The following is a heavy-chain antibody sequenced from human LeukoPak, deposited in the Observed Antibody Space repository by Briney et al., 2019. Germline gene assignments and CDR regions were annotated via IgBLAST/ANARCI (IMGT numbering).Heavy chain of an antibody. D-gene: IGHD2-2*01. CDR3: ARRYCSSTTCYRDAFDI. CDR2: IYPGDSDT. J-gene: IGHJ3*02. V-gene: IGHV5-51*01. Sequence: GESLKISCRGSGYSFPIYWIGWVRQMPGKGLDWIGIIYPGDSDTRYSPSFQGRVTISADKSISTAYLQWSSLRASDTAMYYCARRYCSSTTCYRDAFDIWGQGTMVTVSS. CDR1: GYSFPIYW.